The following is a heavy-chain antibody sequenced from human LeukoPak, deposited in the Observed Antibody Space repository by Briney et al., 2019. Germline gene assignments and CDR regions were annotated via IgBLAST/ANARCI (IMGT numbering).Heavy chain of an antibody. CDR2: INPSGGST. V-gene: IGHV1-46*01. Sequence: ASVKVSCKASGGTFSSYAISWVRRAPGQGLEWMGIINPSGGSTSYAQKFQGRVTMTRDMSTSTVYMELSSLRSEDTAVYYCARGSDPTYYDFWSGYFDYWGQGTLVTVSS. D-gene: IGHD3-3*01. J-gene: IGHJ4*02. CDR1: GGTFSSYA. CDR3: ARGSDPTYYDFWSGYFDY.